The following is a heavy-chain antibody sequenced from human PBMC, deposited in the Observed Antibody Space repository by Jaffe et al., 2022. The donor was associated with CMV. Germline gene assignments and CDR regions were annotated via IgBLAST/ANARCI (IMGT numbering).Heavy chain of an antibody. Sequence: EVQLVQSGAEVKKPGESLRISCKDSGHSFPSYWIAWVRQMPGKGLEWMGKIDPSDSYPNYSPSFEGHVTISADKSISTAYLQWSSLKASDTAIYYCARQILDSNYYYYYMDVWGQGTTVTVSS. CDR2: IDPSDSYP. CDR1: GHSFPSYW. D-gene: IGHD1-1*01. J-gene: IGHJ6*03. V-gene: IGHV5-10-1*03. CDR3: ARQILDSNYYYYYMDV.